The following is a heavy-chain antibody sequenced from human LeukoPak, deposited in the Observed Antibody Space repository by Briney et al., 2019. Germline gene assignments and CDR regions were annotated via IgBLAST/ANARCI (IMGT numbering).Heavy chain of an antibody. Sequence: EASVKVSCKASGGTFSSYAISWVRQAPGQGLEWMGGIIPIFGTANYAQKLQGRVTMTTDTSTSTAYMELRSLRSDDTAVYYCARQQLVHNWFDPWGQGTLVTVSS. CDR1: GGTFSSYA. CDR2: IIPIFGTA. D-gene: IGHD6-13*01. J-gene: IGHJ5*02. V-gene: IGHV1-69*05. CDR3: ARQQLVHNWFDP.